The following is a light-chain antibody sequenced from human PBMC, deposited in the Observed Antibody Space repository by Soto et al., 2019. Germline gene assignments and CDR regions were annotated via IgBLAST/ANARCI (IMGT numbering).Light chain of an antibody. CDR3: QQLTSYPFA. Sequence: DIQLTQSPSFLSASVGVRVTLTCRASQVIARYLAWYQQKPGQAPKLLIYAASTLQSGVPARFSGSGSGTEFTLTISSRQPEEFSTYDCQQLTSYPFALGGGTKVEI. J-gene: IGKJ4*01. CDR1: QVIARY. V-gene: IGKV1-9*01. CDR2: AAS.